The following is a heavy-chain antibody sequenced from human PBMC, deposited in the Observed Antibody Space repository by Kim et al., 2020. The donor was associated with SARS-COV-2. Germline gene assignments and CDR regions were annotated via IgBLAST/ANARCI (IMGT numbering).Heavy chain of an antibody. D-gene: IGHD2-2*01. CDR1: GFTFSSYE. CDR2: ISSSGSTI. V-gene: IGHV3-48*03. Sequence: GGSLRLSCAASGFTFSSYEMNWVRQAPGKGLEWVSYISSSGSTIYYADSVKGRFTISRDNAKNSLYLQMNSLRAEDTAVYYCAREGYCSSTSCYDYYGMDVWGQGATCTVSS. CDR3: AREGYCSSTSCYDYYGMDV. J-gene: IGHJ6*02.